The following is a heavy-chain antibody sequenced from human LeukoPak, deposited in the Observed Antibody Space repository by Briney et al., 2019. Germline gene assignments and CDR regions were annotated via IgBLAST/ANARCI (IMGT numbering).Heavy chain of an antibody. V-gene: IGHV5-51*01. Sequence: GESLKISWKGSGYSFTSYWIVLVRQMPGKGLEWMGIIYPGDSDTRYSPSFQGQVTISAEKSISTAYLQWSSLKASDTAMYYCASSLTTVTDAFHIWGQGTMVTVSS. J-gene: IGHJ3*02. D-gene: IGHD4-17*01. CDR3: ASSLTTVTDAFHI. CDR2: IYPGDSDT. CDR1: GYSFTSYW.